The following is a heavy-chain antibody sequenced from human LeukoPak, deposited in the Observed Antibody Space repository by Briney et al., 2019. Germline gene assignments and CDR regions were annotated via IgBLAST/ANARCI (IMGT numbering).Heavy chain of an antibody. CDR1: GGSFSGYY. Sequence: PSETLSLTCAVYGGSFSGYYWTWIRQPPGKGLEWIGEINQSGSTNYKPSLKSRVTISVDTSKNQFSLMLRSVTAADTAVYYCARREFPLLGPYFFDYWGRGTLVTVSS. CDR3: ARREFPLLGPYFFDY. CDR2: INQSGST. D-gene: IGHD7-27*01. J-gene: IGHJ4*02. V-gene: IGHV4-34*01.